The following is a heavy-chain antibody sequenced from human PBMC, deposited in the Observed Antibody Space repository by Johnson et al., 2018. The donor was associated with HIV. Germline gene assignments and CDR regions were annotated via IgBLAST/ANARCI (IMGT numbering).Heavy chain of an antibody. Sequence: VQLVESGGGVVQPGRSLRLSCAASGFTFDDYAMHWVRQAPGKGLEWVSGISWNSGSIGYADSVKGRFTISRDNSKNTLYLQMNSLRAEDTAVYYCAKDVSVVTPSGSFDIWGQGTRVTVSS. CDR3: AKDVSVVTPSGSFDI. D-gene: IGHD4-23*01. CDR2: ISWNSGSI. V-gene: IGHV3-9*01. CDR1: GFTFDDYA. J-gene: IGHJ3*02.